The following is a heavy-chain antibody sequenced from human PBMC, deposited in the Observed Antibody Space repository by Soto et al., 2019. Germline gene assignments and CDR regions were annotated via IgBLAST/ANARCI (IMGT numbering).Heavy chain of an antibody. J-gene: IGHJ6*02. CDR1: GFTFSSYA. CDR3: AKVYDLSRYYYYGMDV. Sequence: PVGSLRLSCAASGFTFSSYAMSWVRQAPGKGLEWVSAISGSGGSTYYADSVKGRFTISRDNSKNTLYLQMNSLRAEDTAVYYCAKVYDLSRYYYYGMDVWGQGTTVTVSS. CDR2: ISGSGGST. V-gene: IGHV3-23*01. D-gene: IGHD3-3*01.